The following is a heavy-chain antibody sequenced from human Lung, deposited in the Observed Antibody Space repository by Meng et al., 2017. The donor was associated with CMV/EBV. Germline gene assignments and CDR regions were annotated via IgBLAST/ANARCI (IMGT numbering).Heavy chain of an antibody. D-gene: IGHD3-3*01. CDR1: GFTFSSYG. J-gene: IGHJ6*02. V-gene: IGHV3-30*02. CDR3: AKDGLEDV. CDR2: IRYDGSNK. Sequence: GESLKISCAASGFTFSSYGMHWVRQAPGKGLEWVAFIRYDGSNKYYADSVKGRFTISRDNSKNTLYLQMNSLRAEDTAVYYCAKDGLEDVWGQGTTVTVYS.